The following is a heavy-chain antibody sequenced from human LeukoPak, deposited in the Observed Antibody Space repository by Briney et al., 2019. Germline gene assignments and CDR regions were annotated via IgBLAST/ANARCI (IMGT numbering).Heavy chain of an antibody. CDR2: IYTSGST. D-gene: IGHD3-22*01. Sequence: SETLSLTCTVSGGSISSYYWSWIRQPAGKGLEWIGRIYTSGSTNYNPSLKSRVTMSVDTSKNQFSLKLSSVTAADTAVYYCARDRGYYDSSGYHDAFDIWGQGTMVTVSS. CDR1: GGSISSYY. V-gene: IGHV4-4*07. J-gene: IGHJ3*02. CDR3: ARDRGYYDSSGYHDAFDI.